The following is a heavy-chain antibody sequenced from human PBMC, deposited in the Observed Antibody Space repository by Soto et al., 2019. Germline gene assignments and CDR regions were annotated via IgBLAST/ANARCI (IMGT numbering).Heavy chain of an antibody. V-gene: IGHV6-1*01. CDR1: GDGVSSNIVT. D-gene: IGHD6-13*01. CDR2: TYYRSQWFN. J-gene: IGHJ4*02. CDR3: ARLIGTSWFVG. Sequence: SQTLSLTCVISGDGVSSNIVTWDWIRQSPSRGLEWLGRTYYRSQWFNDYAVSVKSRMTINADTSKNQFSLQLNYVTPEDTAVYYCARLIGTSWFVGWGQGTPVTSPQ.